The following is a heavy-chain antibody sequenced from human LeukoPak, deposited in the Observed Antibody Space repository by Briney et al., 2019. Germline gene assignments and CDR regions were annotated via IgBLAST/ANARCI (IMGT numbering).Heavy chain of an antibody. CDR1: GFTVSSNY. CDR2: IYSGGST. J-gene: IGHJ4*02. CDR3: ANYLSYGPIG. V-gene: IGHV3-53*01. Sequence: GGSLRLSCAASGFTVSSNYMSWVRQAPGKGLEWVSVIYSGGSTYYADSVKGRFTISRDISKNTLFLQMNSLRAEDTAVYYCANYLSYGPIGWGQGTLVIVSS. D-gene: IGHD3-10*01.